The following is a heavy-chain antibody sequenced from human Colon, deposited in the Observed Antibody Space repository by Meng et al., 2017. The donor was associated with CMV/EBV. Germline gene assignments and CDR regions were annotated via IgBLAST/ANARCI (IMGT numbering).Heavy chain of an antibody. CDR1: GFTLSAFA. J-gene: IGHJ3*02. CDR2: YYGGTT. Sequence: GESLKISCAASGFTLSAFAMGWVRQAPGKGLEWVSSVYYGGTTHYADSVKGRFTISRDTSMDTLYLQLNNLRVEDTAVYYCVKGLNSGSRYNAFDILGQGTVVTVSS. V-gene: IGHV3-23*01. CDR3: VKGLNSGSRYNAFDI. D-gene: IGHD3-22*01.